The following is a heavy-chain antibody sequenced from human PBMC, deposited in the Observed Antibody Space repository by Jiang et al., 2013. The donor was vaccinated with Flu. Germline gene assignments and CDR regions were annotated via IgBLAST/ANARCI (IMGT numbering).Heavy chain of an antibody. J-gene: IGHJ4*02. V-gene: IGHV1-46*01. CDR1: EFSFTNYY. CDR3: ARERGSKSYFDN. Sequence: SGAEVKKPGASVKVSCKASEFSFTNYYMHWVRQAPGQGLEWMGVINHVDGSRNYAQKFQGRLTMTRDTSTSTVYMDLSSLRSEDTAVYYCARERGSKSYFDNWGQGVLVTVSS. D-gene: IGHD4-11*01. CDR2: INHVDGSR.